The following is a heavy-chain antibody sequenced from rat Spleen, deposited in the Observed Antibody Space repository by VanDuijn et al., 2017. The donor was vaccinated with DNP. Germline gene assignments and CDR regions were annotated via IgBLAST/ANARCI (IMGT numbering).Heavy chain of an antibody. CDR2: ISPSGSRT. CDR1: GYTFSNYD. Sequence: EVQLVESGGGLVQPGRSMKLSCAASGYTFSNYDMAWVRQAPTKGLEWVASISPSGSRTYYPASVKGRFTISRDNAKSSLYLQMNSLKSEDTATYYCAKNSGYYFDYWGQGVMVTVSS. D-gene: IGHD4-3*01. CDR3: AKNSGYYFDY. J-gene: IGHJ2*01. V-gene: IGHV5-25*01.